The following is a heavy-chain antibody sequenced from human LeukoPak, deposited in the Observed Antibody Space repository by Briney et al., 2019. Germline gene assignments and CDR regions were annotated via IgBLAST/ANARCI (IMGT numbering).Heavy chain of an antibody. Sequence: GGSLRLSCAASGFTFDDYAMHWVRQAPGKGLEWVSGISWNSGSIGYADSVKGRFTISRDNAKNSLYLQMNSLRAEDTALYYCAKSHRQLVRRPDMDFFDYWGQGTLVTVSS. CDR3: AKSHRQLVRRPDMDFFDY. V-gene: IGHV3-9*01. D-gene: IGHD6-13*01. CDR1: GFTFDDYA. J-gene: IGHJ4*02. CDR2: ISWNSGSI.